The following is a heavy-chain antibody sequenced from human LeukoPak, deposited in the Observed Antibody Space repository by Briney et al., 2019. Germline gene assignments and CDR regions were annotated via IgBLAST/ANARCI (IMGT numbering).Heavy chain of an antibody. V-gene: IGHV3-21*01. D-gene: IGHD3-10*01. CDR2: IISSSSYI. Sequence: GGSLRLPCAASGFTFSTYSMNWVRQAPGKGLEWVAYIISSSSYIEYADSVKGRFTISRDNAKNLVYLQMNSLRAEDTAVYYCARGFTGIWGQGTMVTVSS. CDR3: ARGFTGI. J-gene: IGHJ3*02. CDR1: GFTFSTYS.